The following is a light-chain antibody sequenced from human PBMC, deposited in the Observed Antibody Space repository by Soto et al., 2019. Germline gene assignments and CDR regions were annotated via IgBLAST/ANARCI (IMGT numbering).Light chain of an antibody. V-gene: IGKV1-33*01. CDR1: HDIKDF. CDR2: DAS. CDR3: QEYDSRPPT. Sequence: DIQMTQSPSSLSASVGDRVTITCQASHDIKDFLNWFQEKPGKAPKLLIYDASNLQTGVPSRLSGSGSGAHFTFTISSLQPEDIATYYWQEYDSRPPTCGQGTRLYIK. J-gene: IGKJ5*01.